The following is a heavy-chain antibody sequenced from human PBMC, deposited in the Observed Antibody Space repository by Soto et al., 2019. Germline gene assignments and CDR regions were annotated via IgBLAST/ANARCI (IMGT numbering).Heavy chain of an antibody. J-gene: IGHJ6*02. Sequence: ASVKVSCKASGGTFSSCAISWVRQAPGQGLEWMGGIIPIFGTANYAQKFQGRVTITADESTSTAYMELSSLRSEDTAVYYCARVAELRSYYYYGMDVWGQGTTVTVSS. V-gene: IGHV1-69*13. CDR1: GGTFSSCA. D-gene: IGHD1-7*01. CDR3: ARVAELRSYYYYGMDV. CDR2: IIPIFGTA.